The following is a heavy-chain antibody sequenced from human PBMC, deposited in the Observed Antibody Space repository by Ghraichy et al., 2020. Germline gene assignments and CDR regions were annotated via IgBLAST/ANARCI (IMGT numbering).Heavy chain of an antibody. J-gene: IGHJ4*02. D-gene: IGHD5-24*01. V-gene: IGHV4-30-4*01. CDR2: IFYTRST. CDR3: ARLEYGYNGVFAYYFDS. Sequence: SETLSLTCTVSGGSINTADYYWSWIRQPPGKGLEWIGYIFYTRSTYYNPSLESRVTISLDTSKNRFALKLTSVTAADTAVYYCARLEYGYNGVFAYYFDSWGQGTLVTVSS. CDR1: GGSINTADYY.